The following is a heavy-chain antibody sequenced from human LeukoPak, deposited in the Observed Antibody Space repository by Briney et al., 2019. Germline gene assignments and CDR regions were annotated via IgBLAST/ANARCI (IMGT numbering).Heavy chain of an antibody. CDR2: IYPGDSDT. J-gene: IGHJ4*02. CDR3: ARHSPYNWNDGSFDY. Sequence: GESLKISCKGSGYSFTSYWIGWVRQMPGKGLEWTGIIYPGDSDTRYSPSFQGQVTISADKSISTAYLQWSSLKASDTAMYYCARHSPYNWNDGSFDYWGQGTLVTVSS. V-gene: IGHV5-51*01. D-gene: IGHD1-1*01. CDR1: GYSFTSYW.